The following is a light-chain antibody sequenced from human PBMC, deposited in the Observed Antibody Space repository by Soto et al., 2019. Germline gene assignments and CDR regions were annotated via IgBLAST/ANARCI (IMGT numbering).Light chain of an antibody. Sequence: DIQMTQSPSTLSASVGDRVAITCRASQNINSKLAWYQKKPGKAPKLLISDAYSLESGVPSRFSGSGSGTEFTLTIGGLQPDDFAVYYCQQRSNWPPITFGPGTKVDLK. V-gene: IGKV1-5*01. CDR1: QNINSK. CDR2: DAY. CDR3: QQRSNWPPIT. J-gene: IGKJ3*01.